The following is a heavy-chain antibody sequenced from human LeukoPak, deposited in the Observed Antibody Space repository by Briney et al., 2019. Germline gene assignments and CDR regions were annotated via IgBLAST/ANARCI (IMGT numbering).Heavy chain of an antibody. CDR1: GFAVNTYD. D-gene: IGHD5/OR15-5a*01. Sequence: GGSLRLSCAASGFAVNTYDMHWVRQAPGEGPQWIAYFGISGTIYYADSVRGRFTISRDSAENSLYLQMNGLRVDDTAIYYCAGYGVYPYWGQGTPVTVSS. V-gene: IGHV3-48*01. CDR3: AGYGVYPY. CDR2: FGISGTI. J-gene: IGHJ4*02.